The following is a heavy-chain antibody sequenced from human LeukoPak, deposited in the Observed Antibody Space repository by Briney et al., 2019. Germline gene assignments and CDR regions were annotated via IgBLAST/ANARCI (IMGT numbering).Heavy chain of an antibody. V-gene: IGHV1-69*06. CDR2: IIPIFGTA. Sequence: GASVKVSCKASGGTFSSYAISWVRQAPGQELEWMGGIIPIFGTANYAQKFQGRVTITADKSTSTAYMELSSLRSEDTAVYYCASSGHCSGGSCYSPIGSAFDIWGQGTMVTVSS. D-gene: IGHD2-15*01. J-gene: IGHJ3*02. CDR3: ASSGHCSGGSCYSPIGSAFDI. CDR1: GGTFSSYA.